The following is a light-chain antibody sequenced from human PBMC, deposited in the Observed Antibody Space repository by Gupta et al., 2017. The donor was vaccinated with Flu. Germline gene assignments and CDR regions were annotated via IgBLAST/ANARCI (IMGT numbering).Light chain of an antibody. CDR2: EAS. CDR1: QSIGGW. CDR3: QQDEDYPAT. J-gene: IGKJ4*02. V-gene: IGKV1-5*03. Sequence: DIQMTQTPSNLPASVGDRVTITCRASQSIGGWLAWYQQKPGKAPNLLIYEASTLESGVPSRFSGSGSGTEFTLTISSLQADDFATYYCQQDEDYPATFGRGTKVEI.